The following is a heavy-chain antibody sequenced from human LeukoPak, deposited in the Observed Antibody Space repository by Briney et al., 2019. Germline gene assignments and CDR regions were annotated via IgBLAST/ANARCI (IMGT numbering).Heavy chain of an antibody. V-gene: IGHV4-59*01. J-gene: IGHJ3*02. CDR3: ARGPIAAMAFDI. Sequence: SETLSLTCSVSTDSIRNYYWSWLRQPPGKALEWIGYIYHTGNTNYNPSLKSRLTMSIDTSKNQFSLNLNSVTAADTAVYYCARGPIAAMAFDIWGQGTMVTVSS. CDR2: IYHTGNT. CDR1: TDSIRNYY. D-gene: IGHD6-6*01.